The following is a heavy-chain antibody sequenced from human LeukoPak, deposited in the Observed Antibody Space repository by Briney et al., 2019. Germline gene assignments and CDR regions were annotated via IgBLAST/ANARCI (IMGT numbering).Heavy chain of an antibody. Sequence: ASVTVSCKASGYTFTSYDINWVRQATGQGLEWMGWMNPNSGNTGYAQKFQGRVTMTRNTSISTAYMELSSLRSEDTAVYYCARAVARGRIGVAGLFDYWGQGTLVTVSS. CDR1: GYTFTSYD. D-gene: IGHD6-19*01. J-gene: IGHJ4*02. CDR2: MNPNSGNT. V-gene: IGHV1-8*01. CDR3: ARAVARGRIGVAGLFDY.